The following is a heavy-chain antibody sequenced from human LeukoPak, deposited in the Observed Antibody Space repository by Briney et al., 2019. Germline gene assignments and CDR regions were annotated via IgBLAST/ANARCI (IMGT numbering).Heavy chain of an antibody. CDR1: GFTFSSYS. V-gene: IGHV3-21*01. CDR3: ARDSSYDYVWGNYRASFDY. D-gene: IGHD3-16*02. CDR2: ISSSSSYI. J-gene: IGHJ4*02. Sequence: GGSLRLSCAASGFTFSSYSMNWVRQAPGKGLEWVSSISSSSSYIYYADSVKGRFTISRDNAKNSLYLQMNSLRAEDTAVYYCARDSSYDYVWGNYRASFDYWGQGTLVTVSS.